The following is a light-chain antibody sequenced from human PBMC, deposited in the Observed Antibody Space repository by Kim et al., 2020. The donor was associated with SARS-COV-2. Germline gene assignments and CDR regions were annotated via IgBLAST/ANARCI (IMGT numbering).Light chain of an antibody. CDR3: QQHKDWPLT. J-gene: IGKJ2*01. CDR1: QNVNSF. CDR2: GAS. Sequence: EIVMTQSPATLSVSPGERATLSCRASQNVNSFLAWYQRKPGQPPRLLIYGASTRATGIPVRFSGSGSGTEFTLTISSLQSEDSALYYCQQHKDWPLTFGQGTKLEI. V-gene: IGKV3-15*01.